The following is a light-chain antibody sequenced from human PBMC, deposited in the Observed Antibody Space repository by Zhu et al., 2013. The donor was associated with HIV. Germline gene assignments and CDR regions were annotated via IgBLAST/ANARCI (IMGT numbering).Light chain of an antibody. CDR2: DAS. J-gene: IGKJ4*01. CDR1: QSVSSN. V-gene: IGKV3-11*01. CDR3: QQRSNWLPLA. Sequence: EIVMTQSPATLSVSPGERATLSCRASQSVSSNLAWYQQKPGQAPRLLIYDASSRATGVPIRFSGSGSGTDFTLTISSLEPEDFAIYYCQQRSNWLPLAFGGGTKVEIK.